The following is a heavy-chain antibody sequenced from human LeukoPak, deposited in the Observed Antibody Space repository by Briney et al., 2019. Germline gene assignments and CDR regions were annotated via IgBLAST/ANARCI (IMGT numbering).Heavy chain of an antibody. Sequence: GGSLRLSCAASGFTFSSYWMSWVRQAPGKGLEWVANIKQDGSEKYYVDSVKGRFTVSRDNAKNSLYLQMNSLRAEDTAVYYCARAPPRITIFGVVISYMDVWGKGTTVTVSS. J-gene: IGHJ6*03. D-gene: IGHD3-3*01. CDR3: ARAPPRITIFGVVISYMDV. V-gene: IGHV3-7*01. CDR1: GFTFSSYW. CDR2: IKQDGSEK.